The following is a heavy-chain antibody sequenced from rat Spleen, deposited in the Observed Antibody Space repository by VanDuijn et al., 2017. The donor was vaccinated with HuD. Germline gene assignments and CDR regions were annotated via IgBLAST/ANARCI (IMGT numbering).Heavy chain of an antibody. D-gene: IGHD1-9*01. Sequence: EVQLVESGGGLVQPKGSLKLSCAASGFDFNSYGMSWVRQAPGKGLDLVADITTKSYNYATYYADSVKDRFTVSRDDSQSMVYLQMDNLKTEDTALYYCARHGYNSYFDYWGQGVMVTVSS. CDR3: ARHGYNSYFDY. CDR2: ITTKSYNYAT. V-gene: IGHV10-10*01. J-gene: IGHJ2*01. CDR1: GFDFNSYG.